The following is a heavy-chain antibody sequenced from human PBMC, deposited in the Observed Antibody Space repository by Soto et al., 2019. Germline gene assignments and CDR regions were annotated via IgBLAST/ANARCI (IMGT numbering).Heavy chain of an antibody. D-gene: IGHD6-19*01. CDR2: INHSGST. J-gene: IGHJ4*02. CDR3: ARGRQWLAYFDY. CDR1: GGSFSGYY. V-gene: IGHV4-34*01. Sequence: SETLSLTCAVYGGSFSGYYWSWIRQPPGKGLEWIGEINHSGSTNYNPSLKSRVTISVDTSKNQFSLKLSSVTAADTAVYYCARGRQWLAYFDYWGQGNLVTVSS.